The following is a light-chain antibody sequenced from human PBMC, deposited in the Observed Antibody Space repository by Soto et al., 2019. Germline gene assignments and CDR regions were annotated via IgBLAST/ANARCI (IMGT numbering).Light chain of an antibody. CDR3: QQLNSYPLT. Sequence: DIQLTQSPSFLSASVGDRDTITCRASQGISRYLAWYQQTPWKAPKLLIYAASTLQSGVPSRFSGSGSGTEFPLTISSLQPEDFATYYCQQLNSYPLTFGGGTKVELK. CDR2: AAS. V-gene: IGKV1-9*01. CDR1: QGISRY. J-gene: IGKJ4*01.